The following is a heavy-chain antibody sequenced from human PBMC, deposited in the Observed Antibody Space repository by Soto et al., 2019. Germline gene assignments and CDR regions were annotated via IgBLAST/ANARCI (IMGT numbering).Heavy chain of an antibody. CDR1: GFTFSNYA. J-gene: IGHJ4*02. CDR2: ISGSGGST. Sequence: EVQLLESGGGLAQPGGSLRLSCAASGFTFSNYAMSWVRQAPDKGLEWVSTISGSGGSTYYTDSVKGRFTISRDNSKNTLYLQMNSLRAEDTAVYYCATVSSGLAYWGQGTLVTVSA. CDR3: ATVSSGLAY. D-gene: IGHD6-19*01. V-gene: IGHV3-23*01.